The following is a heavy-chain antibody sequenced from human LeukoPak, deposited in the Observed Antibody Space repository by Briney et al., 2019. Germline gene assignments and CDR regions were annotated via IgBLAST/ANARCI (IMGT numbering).Heavy chain of an antibody. CDR1: GFSFGSYG. D-gene: IGHD3-22*01. J-gene: IGHJ4*02. V-gene: IGHV3-48*04. CDR2: ISGNGGTT. Sequence: GESLRLSCAASGFSFGSYGLSWVRQAPGKGPQWVSYISGNGGTTHYADSVEGRFTISRDNAKNSLYLQMNSLRSEDTALYYCARVANYDDDSGTSMYYFDYWGQGILVTVSS. CDR3: ARVANYDDDSGTSMYYFDY.